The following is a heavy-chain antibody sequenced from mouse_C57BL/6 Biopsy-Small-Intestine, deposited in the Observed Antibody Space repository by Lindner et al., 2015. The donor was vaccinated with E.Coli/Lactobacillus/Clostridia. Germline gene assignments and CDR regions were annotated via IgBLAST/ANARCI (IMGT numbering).Heavy chain of an antibody. CDR1: GYTFTRYG. CDR2: IYIGSGYT. D-gene: IGHD4-1*01. Sequence: VQLQESGGELVRPGSSVKMSCKTSGYTFTRYGVNWVKQRPGQGLEWIGYIYIGSGYTAYNEKFKGKATLTSDTSSSTAYMQLSSLTSEDSAVYYCARIWDGIDVFDYWGQGTTLTVSS. CDR3: ARIWDGIDVFDY. J-gene: IGHJ2*01. V-gene: IGHV1-58*01.